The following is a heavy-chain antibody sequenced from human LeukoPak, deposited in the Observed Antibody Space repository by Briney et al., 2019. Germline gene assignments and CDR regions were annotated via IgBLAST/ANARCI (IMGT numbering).Heavy chain of an antibody. CDR3: ARKKYSSGWYSPDFDY. J-gene: IGHJ4*02. D-gene: IGHD6-19*01. CDR2: IYPGDSDT. V-gene: IGHV5-51*01. CDR1: GYNFTSYW. Sequence: GESLRISCKASGYNFTSYWIDWVRQMPGKGLQWMGIIYPGDSDTRYSPSFQGQVTISADKSISTAYLQWSSLKASDTAMYYCARKKYSSGWYSPDFDYWGQGTLVTVSS.